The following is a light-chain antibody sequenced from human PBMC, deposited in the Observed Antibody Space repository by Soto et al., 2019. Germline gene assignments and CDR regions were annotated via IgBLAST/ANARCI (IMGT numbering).Light chain of an antibody. Sequence: DIQMTQSPSSLSASVGDRVTITCQASQDISNYLNWYQQKPGKAPKLLIDDASNLETGVPSRFSGRASGTDFTFTISSLQPEDIATYYCQQYDNLLTFGGGTKVEIK. CDR1: QDISNY. J-gene: IGKJ4*02. CDR2: DAS. V-gene: IGKV1-33*01. CDR3: QQYDNLLT.